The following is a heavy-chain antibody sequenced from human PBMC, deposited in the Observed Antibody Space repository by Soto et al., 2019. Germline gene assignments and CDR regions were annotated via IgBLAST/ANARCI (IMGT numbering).Heavy chain of an antibody. CDR2: ISGSGGST. D-gene: IGHD2-21*02. CDR1: GFTFSSYA. V-gene: IGHV3-23*01. J-gene: IGHJ4*02. Sequence: GGSLRLSCAASGFTFSSYAMSWVRQAPGKGLEWVSAISGSGGSTYYADSVKGRFTISRDNSKNTLYLQMNSLRAEDTAVYYCAKLPRAFSVTAGYWGQRTLVTVSS. CDR3: AKLPRAFSVTAGY.